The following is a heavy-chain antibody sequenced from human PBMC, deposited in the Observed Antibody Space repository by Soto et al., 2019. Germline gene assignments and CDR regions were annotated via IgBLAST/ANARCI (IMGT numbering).Heavy chain of an antibody. Sequence: EVQLVESGGGLVQPGGSLRLSCAASGFTFSSFEMNWVRRAPGKGLEWVSYISSSGSTIYYADSVKGRFTISRDNAKNSLYLQMNSLRAEDTAVYYCAREPKVVAYYYYAMDVWGQGTTVTVSS. CDR1: GFTFSSFE. J-gene: IGHJ6*02. D-gene: IGHD2-15*01. CDR2: ISSSGSTI. V-gene: IGHV3-48*03. CDR3: AREPKVVAYYYYAMDV.